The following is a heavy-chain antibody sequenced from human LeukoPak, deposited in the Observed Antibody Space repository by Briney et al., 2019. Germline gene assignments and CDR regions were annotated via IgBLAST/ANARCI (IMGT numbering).Heavy chain of an antibody. J-gene: IGHJ3*02. Sequence: AGSLRLSCAASGFTFSSYSINWVRQAPGKGLEWVSSIDSSSSYIYYADSVKGRFTISRDNAKNSLFLQMNSLRVEDTAVYYCARPGITGTMGYGAFDIWGQGTRVTVSS. CDR3: ARPGITGTMGYGAFDI. CDR2: IDSSSSYI. D-gene: IGHD1-20*01. CDR1: GFTFSSYS. V-gene: IGHV3-21*01.